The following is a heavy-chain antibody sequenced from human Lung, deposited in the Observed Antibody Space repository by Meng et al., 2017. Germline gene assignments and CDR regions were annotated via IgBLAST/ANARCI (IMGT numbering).Heavy chain of an antibody. CDR3: ARGLGEAVVPRTMFDY. CDR1: GGSISSSNW. D-gene: IGHD2-2*01. Sequence: QVHLQESGPGLVKPSGTLSPTCGVSGGSISSSNWWSWVRQPPGKGLEWIGEIYHSGGTKYNPSLKSRVTISVDKSKNQFSLKLSSVTAADTAVYYCARGLGEAVVPRTMFDYWGQGTPVTVSS. CDR2: IYHSGGT. J-gene: IGHJ4*02. V-gene: IGHV4-4*02.